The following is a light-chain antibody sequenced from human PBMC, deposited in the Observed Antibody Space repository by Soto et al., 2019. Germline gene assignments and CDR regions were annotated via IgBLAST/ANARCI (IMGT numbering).Light chain of an antibody. CDR1: QGIRSE. Sequence: AIQMTQSPSSLSASVGDRVIITCRASQGIRSELAWYQQKPGKAPDLLIYAASTLQPGVPYRFSGSGSGTDFTLTISNLQPEDFATYYCLHDYNYPRTFGQGTKWIS. V-gene: IGKV1-6*01. J-gene: IGKJ1*01. CDR3: LHDYNYPRT. CDR2: AAS.